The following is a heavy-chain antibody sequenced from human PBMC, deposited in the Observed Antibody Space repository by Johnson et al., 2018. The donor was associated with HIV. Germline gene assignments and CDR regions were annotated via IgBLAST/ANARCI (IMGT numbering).Heavy chain of an antibody. CDR3: KLSSSNGFDI. J-gene: IGHJ3*02. Sequence: VQLVESGGALVQPGGSLRLSCEVSGFTISTFWMHWVRHVPGQGLMWVSRIRGDGSSSSYADSGKGRCTISRANAKNSLYLQRNSLRAEDTAVYYCKLSSSNGFDIWGQGTMVTVSS. V-gene: IGHV3-74*02. D-gene: IGHD6-6*01. CDR2: IRGDGSSS. CDR1: GFTISTFW.